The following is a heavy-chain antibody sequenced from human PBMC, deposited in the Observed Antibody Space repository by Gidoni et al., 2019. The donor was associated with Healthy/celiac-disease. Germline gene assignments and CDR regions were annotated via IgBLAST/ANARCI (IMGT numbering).Heavy chain of an antibody. CDR3: ARDGTLYYDFWSGYSAYYGMDV. Sequence: QVQLVESGGGVVQPGRSLSLSCAASGFTLSCYGMLWVRQAPGKGLEWVAVIWYDGSNKYYADSVKGRFTISRDNSKNTLYLQMNSLRAEDTAVYYCARDGTLYYDFWSGYSAYYGMDVWGQGTTVTVSS. CDR2: IWYDGSNK. CDR1: GFTLSCYG. D-gene: IGHD3-3*01. J-gene: IGHJ6*02. V-gene: IGHV3-33*01.